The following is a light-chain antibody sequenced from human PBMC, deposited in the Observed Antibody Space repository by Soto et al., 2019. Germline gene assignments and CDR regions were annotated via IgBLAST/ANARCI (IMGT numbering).Light chain of an antibody. CDR1: ISDVGAYNY. CDR2: EVS. CDR3: LSKTSSISYV. J-gene: IGLJ1*01. V-gene: IGLV2-14*01. Sequence: QSVLTQPASVSGSPGQSITISCTGSISDVGAYNYVSWYQQHPGKAPKLMIYEVSNRPSGVAFRFSGPKSGNTASLTIYGLQAEDEGDYYCLSKTSSISYVFGTGTKVTVL.